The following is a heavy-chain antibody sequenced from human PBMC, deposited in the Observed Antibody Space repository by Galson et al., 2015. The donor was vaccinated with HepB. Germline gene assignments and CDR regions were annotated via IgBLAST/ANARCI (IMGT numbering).Heavy chain of an antibody. CDR2: ISSSSSYI. J-gene: IGHJ4*02. V-gene: IGHV3-21*01. Sequence: SLRLSCAASGFTFSSYSMNWVRQAPGKGLEWVSSISSSSSYIYYADSVKGRFTISRDNAKNSLYLQMNSLRAEDTAVYYCARDPPPMSDVWGSYPDYWGQGTLVTVSS. CDR3: ARDPPPMSDVWGSYPDY. D-gene: IGHD3-16*02. CDR1: GFTFSSYS.